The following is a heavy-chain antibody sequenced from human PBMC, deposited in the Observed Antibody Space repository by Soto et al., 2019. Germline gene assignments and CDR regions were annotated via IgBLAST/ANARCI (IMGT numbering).Heavy chain of an antibody. V-gene: IGHV3-9*01. Sequence: HPGGSLRLSCAASGFSFDDYAMHWVRQAPGKGLEWVSGISWNSGSIGYADSVKGRFTISRDNAKNSLYLQMNSLRAEDTAIYYCARGSAFIGLDYSARGSPVTVSS. CDR2: ISWNSGSI. CDR1: GFSFDDYA. D-gene: IGHD1-26*01. CDR3: ARGSAFIGLDY. J-gene: IGHJ4*02.